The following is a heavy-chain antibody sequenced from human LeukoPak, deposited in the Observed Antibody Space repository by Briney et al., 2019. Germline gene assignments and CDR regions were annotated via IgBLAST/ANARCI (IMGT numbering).Heavy chain of an antibody. D-gene: IGHD2-15*01. V-gene: IGHV4-59*01. CDR2: IYYSGST. CDR3: ARGPQGYCSGGSCYPAFDY. Sequence: PSETLSLTCTVSGGSITSYYWNWIRQPPGKGLEWIGYIYYSGSTNYNPSLKSRVTISVDTSKNQFSLKLSSVTAADTAVYYCARGPQGYCSGGSCYPAFDYWGQGTLVTVSS. CDR1: GGSITSYY. J-gene: IGHJ4*02.